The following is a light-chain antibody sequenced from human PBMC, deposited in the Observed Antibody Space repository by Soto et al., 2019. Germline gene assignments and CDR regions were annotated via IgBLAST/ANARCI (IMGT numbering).Light chain of an antibody. J-gene: IGKJ1*01. Sequence: EIVLTQSPGNLSLSPGEGATISCRVSQSISSNFLAWYQQKRGQAPRLLIHGASNRATGIPDRFSGSGSGTDFTLTITRLEPEDFAVYYCQQYGGSPRTFGQGTKVDI. CDR3: QQYGGSPRT. V-gene: IGKV3-20*01. CDR1: QSISSNF. CDR2: GAS.